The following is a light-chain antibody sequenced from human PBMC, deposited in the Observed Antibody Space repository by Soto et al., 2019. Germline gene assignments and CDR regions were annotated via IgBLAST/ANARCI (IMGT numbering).Light chain of an antibody. CDR3: AAWDDSLNGHYV. CDR1: SSNIGSNT. J-gene: IGLJ1*01. Sequence: QSVLTQPPSASGTPGQRVPISCSGSSSNIGSNTVNWYQHLPGTAPKLLIYSNYQRPSGVPDRFSGSKSGTSASLVISGLQSEDEADYYCAAWDDSLNGHYVFGTGTKVTVL. CDR2: SNY. V-gene: IGLV1-44*01.